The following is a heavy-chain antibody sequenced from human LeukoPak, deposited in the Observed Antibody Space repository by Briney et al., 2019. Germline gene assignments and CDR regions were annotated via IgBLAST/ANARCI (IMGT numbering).Heavy chain of an antibody. CDR3: AKEDSSGYIGYFDY. CDR2: LSSSGANI. D-gene: IGHD3-22*01. V-gene: IGHV3-23*01. CDR1: GFSFDNYA. J-gene: IGHJ4*02. Sequence: PGGSLRLSCAASGFSFDNYAKTWVRQAPGKGLEWVSSLSSSGANIYYADSVKGRFTISRDNSKNTLYLQMNSLRAEDTAVYYCAKEDSSGYIGYFDYWGQGTLVTVSS.